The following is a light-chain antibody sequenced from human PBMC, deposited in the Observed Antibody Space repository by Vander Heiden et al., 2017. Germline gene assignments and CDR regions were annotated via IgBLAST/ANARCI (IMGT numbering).Light chain of an antibody. CDR3: QQYNNPLT. Sequence: DIQMTQSPSSLSASVGDRVTITCQASQDINNYLNWYRQKPGKAPKLLIYDASNLATGVPSRFRGSGSGTDFTFTISSLQPEDIATYYCQQYNNPLTFGGGTKVEIK. V-gene: IGKV1-33*01. J-gene: IGKJ4*01. CDR1: QDINNY. CDR2: DAS.